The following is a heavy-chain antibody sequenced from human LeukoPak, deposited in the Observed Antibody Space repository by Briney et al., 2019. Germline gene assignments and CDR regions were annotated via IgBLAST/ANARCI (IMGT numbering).Heavy chain of an antibody. V-gene: IGHV3-23*01. CDR3: ARVRRAIEDFDY. D-gene: IGHD3-16*01. CDR1: GFTFSSYA. Sequence: GGSLRLSCAASGFTFSSYAMTWVRQAPGKGLDWVSGITSSGGDADYADSVKGRFTISRDNSKNTLYLQMNSLRAEDTAVYYCARVRRAIEDFDYWGQGTLVTVSS. CDR2: ITSSGGDA. J-gene: IGHJ4*02.